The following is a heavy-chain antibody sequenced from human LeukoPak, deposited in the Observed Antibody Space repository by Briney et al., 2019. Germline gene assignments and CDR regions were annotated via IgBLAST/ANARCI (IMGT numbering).Heavy chain of an antibody. CDR1: GGSISSSSYY. D-gene: IGHD3-16*01. J-gene: IGHJ5*02. CDR3: ARFANLAS. Sequence: PSETLSLTCTVSGGSISSSSYYWGWIRQAPGKGLEWVANIKEDGSEKNYVDSVKGRFTISRDNAKNSLFLQMNSLRVEDTAVYYCARFANLASWGQGTQVTVSS. CDR2: IKEDGSEK. V-gene: IGHV3-7*01.